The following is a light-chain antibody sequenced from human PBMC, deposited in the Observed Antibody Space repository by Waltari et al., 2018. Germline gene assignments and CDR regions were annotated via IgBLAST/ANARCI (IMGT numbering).Light chain of an antibody. CDR1: SSDVGGYNY. Sequence: QSALTQPASVSGSPGQSITISCTGTSSDVGGYNYVSWYQQYPGKAPKLMIYDVSERPSGVSNHFSGSKSGNTASLTISGLQAEDEADYYCSSYTSSNTWVFGGGTKLTVL. V-gene: IGLV2-14*01. CDR2: DVS. J-gene: IGLJ3*02. CDR3: SSYTSSNTWV.